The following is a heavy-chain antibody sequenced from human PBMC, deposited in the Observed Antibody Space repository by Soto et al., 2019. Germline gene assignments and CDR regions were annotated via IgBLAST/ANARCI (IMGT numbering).Heavy chain of an antibody. CDR3: LREGYDYYGMDF. Sequence: GGSLRLSCAASGFTFSSYGMHWVRQAPGKGLEWVAVIWYDGSNKYYADSVKGRFTISRDNSKNTLYLQMNSLRAEDTAVYYCLREGYDYYGMDFWGPGTTVTVFS. CDR1: GFTFSSYG. V-gene: IGHV3-33*01. J-gene: IGHJ6*02. CDR2: IWYDGSNK.